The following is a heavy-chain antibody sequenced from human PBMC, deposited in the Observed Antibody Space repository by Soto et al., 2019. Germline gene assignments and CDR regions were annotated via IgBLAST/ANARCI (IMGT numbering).Heavy chain of an antibody. CDR2: IHSDGSST. CDR1: GFTFSYYW. Sequence: EVQLVESGGGLVRPGGSLRLSCAASGFTFSYYWMHWVRQAPGKGLVWVSRIHSDGSSTTYADFVKGRFIISCDNATKTVELQMNSGRGADAAVYYCARGDHGAFDHWGQGTLVTVSS. V-gene: IGHV3-74*01. CDR3: ARGDHGAFDH. J-gene: IGHJ3*01.